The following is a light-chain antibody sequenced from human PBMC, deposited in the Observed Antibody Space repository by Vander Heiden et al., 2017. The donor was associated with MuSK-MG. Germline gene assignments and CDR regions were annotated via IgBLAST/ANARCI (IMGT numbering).Light chain of an antibody. CDR1: QSVSSSY. CDR3: QQYGSSLVT. CDR2: DAS. J-gene: IGKJ3*01. Sequence: EIVLTQSPATLSLSPGERATLSCGASQSVSSSYLAWYQQKPGLAPRLLIYDASSRATDIPYRVSGSGSGTDFTLTISRLEPEDFAVYYCQQYGSSLVTFGPGTKVDIK. V-gene: IGKV3D-20*01.